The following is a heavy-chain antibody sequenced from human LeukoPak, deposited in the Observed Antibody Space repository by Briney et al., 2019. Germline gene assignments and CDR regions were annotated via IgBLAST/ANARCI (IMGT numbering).Heavy chain of an antibody. CDR2: IYYSGST. V-gene: IGHV4-59*12. D-gene: IGHD6-6*01. Sequence: SETLSLTCTVSGGSISSYYWSWLRQPPGKGLEWIGYIYYSGSTNYNPSLKRRVTISVDTSKNQFSLKLSSVTAADTAVYYCAREIAARMDYWGQGTLVTVSS. CDR3: AREIAARMDY. J-gene: IGHJ4*02. CDR1: GGSISSYY.